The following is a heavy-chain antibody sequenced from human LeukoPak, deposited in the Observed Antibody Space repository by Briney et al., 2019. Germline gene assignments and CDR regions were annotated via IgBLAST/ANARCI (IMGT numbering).Heavy chain of an antibody. J-gene: IGHJ4*02. CDR3: ARVYYDILTGYQDYFDY. Sequence: GGSLRLSCAASGFTFSSYAMSWVRQAPGKGLEWVAVISYDGSNKYYADSVKGRFTISRDNSKNTLYLQMNSLRAEDTAVYYCARVYYDILTGYQDYFDYWGQGTLVTVSS. D-gene: IGHD3-9*01. CDR1: GFTFSSYA. CDR2: ISYDGSNK. V-gene: IGHV3-30-3*01.